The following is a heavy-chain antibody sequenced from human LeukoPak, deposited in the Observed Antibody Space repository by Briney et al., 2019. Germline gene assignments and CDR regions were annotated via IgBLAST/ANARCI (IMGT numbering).Heavy chain of an antibody. CDR2: TYYRSTWYN. D-gene: IGHD2-2*01. Sequence: SQTLSLTCAISGDRVSSNSATWNWIRQSPSSGLAWLGRTYYRSTWYNDYAVSVRGRITVNPDTSKNQFSLHLNSVTPEDTAVYYCARRLTQYDCFDPWGQGILVTVSS. CDR3: ARRLTQYDCFDP. V-gene: IGHV6-1*01. CDR1: GDRVSSNSAT. J-gene: IGHJ5*02.